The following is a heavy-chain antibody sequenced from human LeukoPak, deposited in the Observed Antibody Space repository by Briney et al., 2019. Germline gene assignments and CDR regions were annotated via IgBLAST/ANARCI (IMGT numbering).Heavy chain of an antibody. CDR3: ASVVYDGDLFDY. V-gene: IGHV4-39*07. CDR2: IYYSGST. D-gene: IGHD4-17*01. Sequence: SSETLSLTCTVSGGSISSSSYYWGWIRQPPGKGLEWIGSIYYSGSTYYNPSLKSRVTISVDTSKNQFSLKLSSVTAADTAVYYCASVVYDGDLFDYWGQGTLVTVSS. J-gene: IGHJ4*02. CDR1: GGSISSSSYY.